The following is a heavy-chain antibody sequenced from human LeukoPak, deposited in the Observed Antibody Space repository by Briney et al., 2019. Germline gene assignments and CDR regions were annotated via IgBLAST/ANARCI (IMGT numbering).Heavy chain of an antibody. D-gene: IGHD1-1*01. CDR2: LYSAGST. V-gene: IGHV3-23*03. CDR3: ARWTNFHAFDI. Sequence: GGSLRLSCAASGFTFSSYAMSWVRQPPGRGLEWVSLLYSAGSTNYADSVKGRFTISRDDSKNTVYLQMNSLRAEDTAVYYCARWTNFHAFDIWGQGALVTVSS. CDR1: GFTFSSYA. J-gene: IGHJ3*02.